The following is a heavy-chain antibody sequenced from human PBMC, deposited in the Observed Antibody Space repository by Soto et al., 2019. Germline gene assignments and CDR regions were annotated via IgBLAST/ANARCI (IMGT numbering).Heavy chain of an antibody. V-gene: IGHV4-34*01. J-gene: IGHJ5*02. Sequence: QVQLQQWGAGLLKPSETLSLTCAVYGGSFSGYYWSWIRQPPGQGLEWIGEINHSGSTNYNPSLKSRVTISVDTSKTQFSLKLSSVTAADTAVYYCARGLAARTGWFDPWGQGTLVTVSS. CDR2: INHSGST. CDR3: ARGLAARTGWFDP. D-gene: IGHD6-6*01. CDR1: GGSFSGYY.